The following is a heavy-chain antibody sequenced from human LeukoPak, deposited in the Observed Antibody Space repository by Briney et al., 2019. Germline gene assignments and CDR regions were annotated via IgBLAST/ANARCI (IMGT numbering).Heavy chain of an antibody. CDR1: RYTFTAYH. D-gene: IGHD6-13*01. CDR3: ATIAAAGPFSP. Sequence: ASVKVSCKASRYTFTAYHIHWVRQAPGQGLEWMGWINPNTGGTNYEQKFQGRASMTRDTSISTAYMELTRLKSDDTAVYYCATIAAAGPFSPWGQGTLVTVSS. J-gene: IGHJ5*02. CDR2: INPNTGGT. V-gene: IGHV1-2*02.